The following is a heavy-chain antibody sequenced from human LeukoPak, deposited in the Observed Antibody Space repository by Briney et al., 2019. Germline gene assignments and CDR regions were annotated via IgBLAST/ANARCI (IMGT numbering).Heavy chain of an antibody. CDR2: INWNGGST. Sequence: PGESLRLSCAVSGFTFDDYGMRWVRQAPAKGLELVSGINWNGGSTGYADSVKGRFAISRDSARNSLYLLMNSLRAEDTALYYCARGGGYSGSYYYMDVWGKGTTVTVSS. CDR1: GFTFDDYG. V-gene: IGHV3-20*04. D-gene: IGHD1-26*01. J-gene: IGHJ6*03. CDR3: ARGGGYSGSYYYMDV.